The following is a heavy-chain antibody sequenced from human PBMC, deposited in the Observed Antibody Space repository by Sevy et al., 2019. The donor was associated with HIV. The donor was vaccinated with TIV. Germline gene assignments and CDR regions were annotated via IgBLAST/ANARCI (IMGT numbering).Heavy chain of an antibody. D-gene: IGHD3-9*01. V-gene: IGHV3-23*01. J-gene: IGHJ5*02. Sequence: GESLKISCAASGFTFSSYAMSWVRQAPGKGLEWVSAISGSGGSTYYADSVKGRFTISRDNSKNTLYLQMNSRRAEDTAVYYCAKHVLRYSTFDPWGQGTLVTVSS. CDR1: GFTFSSYA. CDR2: ISGSGGST. CDR3: AKHVLRYSTFDP.